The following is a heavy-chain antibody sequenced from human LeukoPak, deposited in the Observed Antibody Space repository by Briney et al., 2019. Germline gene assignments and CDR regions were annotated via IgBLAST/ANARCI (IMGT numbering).Heavy chain of an antibody. CDR1: GVCFSSYS. J-gene: IGHJ4*02. CDR2: ICHSSSNI. CDR3: AKISGSRFGVVIVRDVDY. D-gene: IGHD3-3*01. Sequence: GGSLRLSCAASGVCFSSYSIYWIRQAPGKGLELVAHICHSSSNIDYADSVKGRFTGSRDNAKNSLYLQMNSLRVEETAVYLGAKISGSRFGVVIVRDVDYWGQGTLVTVSS. V-gene: IGHV3-48*01.